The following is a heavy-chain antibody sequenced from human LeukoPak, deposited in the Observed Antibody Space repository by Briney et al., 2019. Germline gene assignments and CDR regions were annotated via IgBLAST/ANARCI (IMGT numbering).Heavy chain of an antibody. Sequence: SQTLSLTCTVSGGSISSGSYYWSWIRQPAGKGLEWIGRVYSSGSTDYNPSLKSRLSISVDTSKIQFSLKLSSVTAADTAVYYCARGGYYYDSSGYFDYWGQGTLVTVSS. J-gene: IGHJ4*02. CDR3: ARGGYYYDSSGYFDY. CDR1: GGSISSGSYY. D-gene: IGHD3-22*01. V-gene: IGHV4-61*02. CDR2: VYSSGST.